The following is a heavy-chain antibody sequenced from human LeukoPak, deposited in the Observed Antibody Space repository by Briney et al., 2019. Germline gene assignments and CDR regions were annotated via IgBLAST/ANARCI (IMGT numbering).Heavy chain of an antibody. CDR1: GFTFSSYA. CDR3: AKDNVRLVRHCSSTSCYNGRGFDY. V-gene: IGHV3-23*01. J-gene: IGHJ4*02. Sequence: GGSLRLSCAASGFTFSSYAMSWVRQAPGKGLEWVSAISGSGGSTYYADSVKGRFTISRDNSKNTLYLQMNSLRAEDTAVYYCAKDNVRLVRHCSSTSCYNGRGFDYWGQGTLVTVSS. CDR2: ISGSGGST. D-gene: IGHD2-2*02.